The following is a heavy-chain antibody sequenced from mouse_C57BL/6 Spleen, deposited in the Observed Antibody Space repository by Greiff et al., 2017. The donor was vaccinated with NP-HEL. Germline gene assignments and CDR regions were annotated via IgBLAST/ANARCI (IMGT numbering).Heavy chain of an antibody. V-gene: IGHV5-6*01. Sequence: EVNLVESGGDLVKPGGSLKLSCAASGFTFSSYGMSWVRQTPDKRLEWVATISSGGSYTYYPDSVKGRFTISRDNAKNTLYLQMSSLKSEDTAMYYCARHLTGTGFAYWGQGTLVTVSA. D-gene: IGHD4-1*01. CDR3: ARHLTGTGFAY. CDR1: GFTFSSYG. CDR2: ISSGGSYT. J-gene: IGHJ3*01.